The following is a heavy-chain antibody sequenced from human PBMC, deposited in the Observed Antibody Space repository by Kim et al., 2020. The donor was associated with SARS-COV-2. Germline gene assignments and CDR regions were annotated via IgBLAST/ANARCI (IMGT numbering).Heavy chain of an antibody. CDR3: ASGRLDHDAFDI. V-gene: IGHV3-11*01. D-gene: IGHD1-26*01. CDR1: GFTFSDYY. Sequence: GGSLRLSCAASGFTFSDYYMSWIRQAPGKGLEWVSYISSSGSTIYYADSVKGRFTISRDNAKNSLYLQMNSLRAEDMAVYYCASGRLDHDAFDIWGQGTMVTVSS. CDR2: ISSSGSTI. J-gene: IGHJ3*02.